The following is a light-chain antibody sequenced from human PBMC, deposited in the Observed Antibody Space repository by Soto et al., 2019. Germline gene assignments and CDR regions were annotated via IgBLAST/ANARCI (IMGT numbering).Light chain of an antibody. CDR1: SSNNGSNT. V-gene: IGLV1-44*01. Sequence: QFVMTQPTSTSWTPGQSVTISCSGSSSNNGSNTVNWYQQLPGTAPKLLIYSNNQRPSGVPDRFSGSKSGTSASLAISGLQSEDEADYYCAAWDDSLNGPHVVFGGGTKVT. CDR3: AAWDDSLNGPHVV. J-gene: IGLJ2*01. CDR2: SNN.